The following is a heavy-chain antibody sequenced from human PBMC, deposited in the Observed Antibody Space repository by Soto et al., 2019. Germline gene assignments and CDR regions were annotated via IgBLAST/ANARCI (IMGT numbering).Heavy chain of an antibody. V-gene: IGHV1-2*04. Sequence: QVQLVQSGAEVKKPGASVKVSCKASGYTFTGYYMHWVRQAPGQGLEWMGWINPNSGGTNYAQKFQGWVTMTRDTSISTAYMELSRLRSDDTAVYYCARAAVREAVAGSACWFDPWGQGTLVTVSS. CDR2: INPNSGGT. D-gene: IGHD6-19*01. CDR3: ARAAVREAVAGSACWFDP. CDR1: GYTFTGYY. J-gene: IGHJ5*02.